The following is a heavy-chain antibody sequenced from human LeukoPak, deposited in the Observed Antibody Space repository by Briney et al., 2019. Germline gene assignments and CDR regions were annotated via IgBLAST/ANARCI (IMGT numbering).Heavy chain of an antibody. Sequence: GGSLRLSCEASGFTFSNYWMHWVRRAPGKGLVWVSRVNSDGSDTIYADSVKGRCTISRDNAKNTVFLQMNSLRVEDTAVYYCARGGYGHGFDIWGQGTMVTVSS. CDR3: ARGGYGHGFDI. CDR1: GFTFSNYW. V-gene: IGHV3-74*01. J-gene: IGHJ3*02. D-gene: IGHD5-18*01. CDR2: VNSDGSDT.